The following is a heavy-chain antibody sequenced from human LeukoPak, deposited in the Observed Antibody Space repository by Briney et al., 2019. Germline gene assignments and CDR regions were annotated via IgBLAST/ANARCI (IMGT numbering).Heavy chain of an antibody. CDR2: INSDGSST. CDR1: GFTFSSYW. J-gene: IGHJ5*02. D-gene: IGHD5-18*01. Sequence: AGGSLRLSCAASGFTFSSYWMHWVRQAPGKGLVWVSRINSDGSSTNYADSVKGRFTISRDNAKNTLYLQMNSLRAEDTAVYYCASYTAMALLFDPWGQGTLVTVSS. V-gene: IGHV3-74*01. CDR3: ASYTAMALLFDP.